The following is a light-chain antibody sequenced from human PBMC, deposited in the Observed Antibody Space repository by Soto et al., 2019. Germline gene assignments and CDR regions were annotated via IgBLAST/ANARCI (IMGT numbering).Light chain of an antibody. Sequence: AIQLTQSPSSLAAAVGDIVTTTRRASQGVSSSLAWYQQKPGTAPKLLIYDASDLETGVPSRFSGSGSGTDFTLTISSLQPEDFALYYCQQFNKYPLTFGQGTVLEIK. V-gene: IGKV1D-13*01. J-gene: IGKJ5*01. CDR2: DAS. CDR3: QQFNKYPLT. CDR1: QGVSSS.